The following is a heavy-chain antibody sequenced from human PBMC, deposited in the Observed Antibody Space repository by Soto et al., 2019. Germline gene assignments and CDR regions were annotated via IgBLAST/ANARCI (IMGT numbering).Heavy chain of an antibody. V-gene: IGHV1-69*01. CDR1: GGTFSSYA. CDR3: ARDRTLYYYDSSGSRRNAFDI. J-gene: IGHJ3*02. Sequence: QVQLVQSGAEVKKPGSSVKVSCKASGGTFSSYAISWVRQAPGQGLEWMGGIIPIFGTANYAQKFQGRVTITAYESTSTDSMELSSLRSEDTAVYYCARDRTLYYYDSSGSRRNAFDIWGQGTMVTVSS. D-gene: IGHD3-22*01. CDR2: IIPIFGTA.